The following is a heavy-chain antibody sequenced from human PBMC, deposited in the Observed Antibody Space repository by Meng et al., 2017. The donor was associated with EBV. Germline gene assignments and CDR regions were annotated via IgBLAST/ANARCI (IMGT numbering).Heavy chain of an antibody. CDR3: ARGMRNFNF. CDR1: GYTFSSFG. V-gene: IGHV1-18*01. Sequence: QVQLVQFGAEVKKPGASVKVSCKASGYTFSSFGISWVRQAPGQGPEWMGWISAYNGDTKYAQKFQGRVTVTTDTSTSTAYMELRSLRRDDTAVYYCARGMRNFNFWGQGTLVTVSS. CDR2: ISAYNGDT. J-gene: IGHJ4*02.